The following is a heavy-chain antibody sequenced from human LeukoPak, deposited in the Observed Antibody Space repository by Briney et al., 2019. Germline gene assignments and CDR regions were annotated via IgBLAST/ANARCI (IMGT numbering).Heavy chain of an antibody. D-gene: IGHD3-16*01. V-gene: IGHV3-21*06. CDR1: GFTFSRYA. CDR2: IDGPSDSI. CDR3: ARLVCTTIPCYGKFYFDY. Sequence: GGSLRLSRAASGFTFSRYAMEWVRQAPGKGLEWVASIDGPSDSIYYANSVKGRFTISRDDAKNSVFLQMDSLRAEDTAIYYCARLVCTTIPCYGKFYFDYWGQGTLVPVSS. J-gene: IGHJ4*02.